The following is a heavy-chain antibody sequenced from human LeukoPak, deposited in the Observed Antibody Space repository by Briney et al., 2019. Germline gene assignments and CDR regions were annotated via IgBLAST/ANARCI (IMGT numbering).Heavy chain of an antibody. Sequence: NPGGSLRLPCAVSGFSLSDYYMNWVRQAPGKGLEWISYVTSTGRSTNYADSVKGRFTISRDSAKNSVSLQLSSLTAEDTAVYYCARGRRGSYYTFQVWGQGTLVSVSS. CDR3: ARGRRGSYYTFQV. CDR1: GFSLSDYY. J-gene: IGHJ4*02. CDR2: VTSTGRST. V-gene: IGHV3-11*01. D-gene: IGHD3-16*01.